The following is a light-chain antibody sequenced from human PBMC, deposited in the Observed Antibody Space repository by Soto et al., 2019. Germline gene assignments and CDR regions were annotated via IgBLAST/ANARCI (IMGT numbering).Light chain of an antibody. Sequence: DIVMTQSQDSLAVSLVESATINCKSIQSVFYSSNNKNYLAWYQQKPGQPPKLLIYWASTRESGVPDRFSGSGSGTDFTLTISSLQAEDVAVYYCQQYYSSPLTFGQGTKVDIK. V-gene: IGKV4-1*01. CDR3: QQYYSSPLT. J-gene: IGKJ4*01. CDR1: QSVFYSSNNKNY. CDR2: WAS.